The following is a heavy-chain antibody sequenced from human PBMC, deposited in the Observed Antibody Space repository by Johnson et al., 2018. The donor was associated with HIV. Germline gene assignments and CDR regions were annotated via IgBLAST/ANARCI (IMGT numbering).Heavy chain of an antibody. CDR3: ARERARQELGLDGAFDI. V-gene: IGHV3-66*02. J-gene: IGHJ3*02. CDR2: IYSGGST. Sequence: VHLVESGGSVVRRAGSLRLSFSVSGFTVSPKYMTWVRPAPGKGLEWVSVIYSGGSTYHTDPVKGRFLISRDNSQNTLSLQMHSLRAEDTAVYYCARERARQELGLDGAFDIWGQGTTVSVS. D-gene: IGHD6-13*01. CDR1: GFTVSPKY.